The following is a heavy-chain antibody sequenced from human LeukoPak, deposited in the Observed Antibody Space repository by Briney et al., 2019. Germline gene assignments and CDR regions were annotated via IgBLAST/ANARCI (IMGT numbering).Heavy chain of an antibody. CDR2: ISYDGSNK. V-gene: IGHV3-30-3*01. D-gene: IGHD6-13*01. Sequence: GGSLRLSCAASGFTFSSYAMHWVRQAPGKGLEWVAVISYDGSNKYYADSVKGRFTISRDNSKNTLYLQMNSLRAEDTAVYYCAKVTTGYSSSWSDYWGQGTLVTVSS. J-gene: IGHJ4*02. CDR3: AKVTTGYSSSWSDY. CDR1: GFTFSSYA.